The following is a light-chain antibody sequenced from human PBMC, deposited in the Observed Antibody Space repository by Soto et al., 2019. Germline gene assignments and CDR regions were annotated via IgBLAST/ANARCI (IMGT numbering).Light chain of an antibody. CDR1: QTISSW. Sequence: DIQMTQSPSTLSGSVGDRVTITCRASQTISSWLAWYQQKPGKAPKLLIYKASTLTSGVPSRFSSSGSGTDFTLTISSLQPDDFATYYCQHYNTYPWTFGPGTKVDIK. J-gene: IGKJ1*01. CDR3: QHYNTYPWT. V-gene: IGKV1-5*03. CDR2: KAS.